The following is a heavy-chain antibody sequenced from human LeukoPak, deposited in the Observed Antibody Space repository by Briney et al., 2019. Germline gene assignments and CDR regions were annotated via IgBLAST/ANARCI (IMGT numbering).Heavy chain of an antibody. CDR3: ARSHRLLLPDY. V-gene: IGHV3-33*01. D-gene: IGHD2-21*02. Sequence: GGSLRLSCAASGFTFSSYGMHWVRQAPGKGREWVAVIWYDGSEKYYGDSVKGRFTISRDNSKNMLYLQMSSLRAEDTALYYCARSHRLLLPDYWGQGTLVTVSS. J-gene: IGHJ4*02. CDR2: IWYDGSEK. CDR1: GFTFSSYG.